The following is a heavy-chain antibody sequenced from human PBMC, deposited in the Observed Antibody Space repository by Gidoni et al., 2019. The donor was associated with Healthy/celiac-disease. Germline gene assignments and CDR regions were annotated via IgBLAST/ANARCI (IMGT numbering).Heavy chain of an antibody. CDR2: LNHSGST. J-gene: IGHJ4*02. V-gene: IGHV4-34*01. Sequence: QVQLQQWGAGLLKPSETLSLTCAVYGGSFSGYYWSWTRQPQGKGLEWIGELNHSGSTNSNPALKSRVTISVDTSKNQFSLKLSSVTAADTAVYYCARGRIAARLGLVYWGQGTLVTVSS. CDR3: ARGRIAARLGLVY. D-gene: IGHD6-6*01. CDR1: GGSFSGYY.